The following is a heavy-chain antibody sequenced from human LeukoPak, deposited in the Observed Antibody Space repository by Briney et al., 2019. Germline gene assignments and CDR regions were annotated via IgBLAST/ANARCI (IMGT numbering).Heavy chain of an antibody. Sequence: PGGSLRLSCTASGFTFGDYAMSWVRQAPGKGLEWVGFIRSKAYGGTTEYAASVKGRFTISRDDSKSIAYLQMNSLKTEDTAVYYCTRARGSYFDYYYYYMDVWGKGTTVTVSS. V-gene: IGHV3-49*04. CDR2: IRSKAYGGTT. CDR1: GFTFGDYA. D-gene: IGHD1-26*01. J-gene: IGHJ6*03. CDR3: TRARGSYFDYYYYYMDV.